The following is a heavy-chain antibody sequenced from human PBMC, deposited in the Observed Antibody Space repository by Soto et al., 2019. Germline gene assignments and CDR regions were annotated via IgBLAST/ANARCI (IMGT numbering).Heavy chain of an antibody. CDR1: GVSISSSSYY. V-gene: IGHV4-39*01. CDR2: IYYSGST. Sequence: SEPLSLTCTVSGVSISSSSYYWGWIRQPPGKGLEWIGSIYYSGSTYYNPSLKSRVTISVDTSKNQFSLKLSSVTAADTAVYYCARRRSGSPDYGMDVWGQGTTVTVSS. J-gene: IGHJ6*02. CDR3: ARRRSGSPDYGMDV. D-gene: IGHD3-10*01.